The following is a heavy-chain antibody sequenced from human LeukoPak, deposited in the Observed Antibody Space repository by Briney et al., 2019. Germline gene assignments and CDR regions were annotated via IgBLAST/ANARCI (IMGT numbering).Heavy chain of an antibody. V-gene: IGHV4-38-2*02. J-gene: IGHJ3*02. D-gene: IGHD5-24*01. CDR1: GYSISSGYY. CDR3: ARDMGWLQLDAFDI. Sequence: SETLSLTCTVSGYSISSGYYWGWIRQPPGKGLEWIGSIYHSGSTYYNPSLKSRVTISVDTSKNQFSLKLSSVTAADTAVYYCARDMGWLQLDAFDIWGQGTMVTVSS. CDR2: IYHSGST.